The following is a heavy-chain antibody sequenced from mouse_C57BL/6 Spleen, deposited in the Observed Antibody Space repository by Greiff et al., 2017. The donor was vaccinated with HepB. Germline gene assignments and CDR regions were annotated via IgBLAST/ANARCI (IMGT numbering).Heavy chain of an antibody. V-gene: IGHV14-4*01. CDR2: IDPENGDT. J-gene: IGHJ3*01. Sequence: VHVKQSGAELVRPGASVKLSCTASGFNIKDDYMHWVKQRPEQGLEWIGWIDPENGDTEYASKFQGKATITADTSSNTAYLQLSSLTSEDTAVYYCTYSKRFAYWGQGTLVTVSA. D-gene: IGHD2-5*01. CDR1: GFNIKDDY. CDR3: TYSKRFAY.